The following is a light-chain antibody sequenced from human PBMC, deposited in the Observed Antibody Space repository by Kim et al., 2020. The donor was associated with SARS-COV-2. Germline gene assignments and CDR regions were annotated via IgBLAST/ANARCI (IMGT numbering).Light chain of an antibody. CDR3: HKYDGSPPWT. CDR1: QTVNSSF. Sequence: TVLTQSPGTLSLSPGERATLSCRASQTVNSSFLAWYQQKPGQTPRLLIYGASRRATGIPDRFGGSGSGTEFTLSINRMEPDDFAVYFCHKYDGSPPWTFGQGTKVDIK. V-gene: IGKV3-20*01. J-gene: IGKJ1*01. CDR2: GAS.